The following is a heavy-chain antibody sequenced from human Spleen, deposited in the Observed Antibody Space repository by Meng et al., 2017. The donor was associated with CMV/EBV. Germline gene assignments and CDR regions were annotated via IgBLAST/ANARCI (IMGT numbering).Heavy chain of an antibody. V-gene: IGHV4-30-4*01. CDR2: IYSSGST. CDR1: GDSIGSNDYY. CDR3: VRGADYWSDYLDH. Sequence: SETLSLTCTVSGDSIGSNDYYWSWIRQPPGKRLEWIGYIYSSGSTAYNPSLKSRVTLSVDTSKNQFSLSLRSVTAADTAVYFCVRGADYWSDYLDHWGQGALVTVSS. D-gene: IGHD3-3*01. J-gene: IGHJ4*02.